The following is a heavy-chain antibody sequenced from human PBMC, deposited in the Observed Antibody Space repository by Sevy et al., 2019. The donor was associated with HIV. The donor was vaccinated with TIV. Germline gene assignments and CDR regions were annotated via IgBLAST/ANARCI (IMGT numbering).Heavy chain of an antibody. Sequence: SETLSLTCTVSGGSISSYYWSWIRQPAGKGLEWIGCIYTSGSTNYNPSLKSRVTMSVDTSKNQFSLKLSSVTAADTAVYYCARDGGFMTNNWFDPWGQGTLVTVSS. V-gene: IGHV4-4*07. CDR1: GGSISSYY. J-gene: IGHJ5*02. D-gene: IGHD3-16*01. CDR2: IYTSGST. CDR3: ARDGGFMTNNWFDP.